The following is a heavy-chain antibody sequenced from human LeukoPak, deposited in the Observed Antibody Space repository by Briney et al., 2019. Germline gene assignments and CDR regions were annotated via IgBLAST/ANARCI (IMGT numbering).Heavy chain of an antibody. D-gene: IGHD6-13*01. CDR3: ARALSSGYSSSLFDY. CDR1: GFTVSSNY. Sequence: GGSLRLSCAASGFTVSSNYMSWVRQAPGKGLEWVSVIYSGGNTYYADSVKGRFTISRDNSKNTLYLQMNSLRAEDTAVYYCARALSSGYSSSLFDYWGRGTLVIVSS. V-gene: IGHV3-53*01. CDR2: IYSGGNT. J-gene: IGHJ4*02.